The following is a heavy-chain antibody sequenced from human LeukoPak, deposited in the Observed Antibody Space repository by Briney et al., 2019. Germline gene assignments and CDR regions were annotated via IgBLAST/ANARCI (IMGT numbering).Heavy chain of an antibody. CDR1: GYTFSRYA. D-gene: IGHD1-1*01. CDR3: ARGPANWDDEVIDY. Sequence: GASVKVSCKASGYTFSRYAIHWVRQAPGQRPEWMAWINAANGDTKYSQRFQGRVTITKDTFASTAYMEMNSLRSEDTAVYYCARGPANWDDEVIDYWGQGTLVTVSS. J-gene: IGHJ4*02. V-gene: IGHV1-3*01. CDR2: INAANGDT.